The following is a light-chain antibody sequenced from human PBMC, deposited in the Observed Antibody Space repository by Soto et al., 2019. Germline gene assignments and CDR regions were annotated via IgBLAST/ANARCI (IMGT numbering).Light chain of an antibody. J-gene: IGLJ2*01. CDR1: SSDVGSYNY. V-gene: IGLV2-14*01. CDR3: SSYTYTSALL. CDR2: EVT. Sequence: QSALTQPASVSGSPGQSITISCTGTSSDVGSYNYVSWYQHHPGKAPNVIIYEVTNRPSWISNRFSGSKSGNTAYLTISGLQAEDEADYYCSSYTYTSALLFAGGTKLTVL.